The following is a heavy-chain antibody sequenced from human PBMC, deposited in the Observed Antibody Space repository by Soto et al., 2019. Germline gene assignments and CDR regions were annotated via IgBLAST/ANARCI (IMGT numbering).Heavy chain of an antibody. J-gene: IGHJ4*02. CDR1: GFTFSNAW. Sequence: GGSLRLSCAASGFTFSNAWMNWVRQAPGKGLEWVGRIKSKTDGGTTDYAAPVKGRFTISRDDSKNTLYLQMNSLKTEDTAVYYCTTDPVTMIVVVPSSGWGQGIRVTVAS. CDR2: IKSKTDGGTT. V-gene: IGHV3-15*07. CDR3: TTDPVTMIVVVPSSG. D-gene: IGHD3-22*01.